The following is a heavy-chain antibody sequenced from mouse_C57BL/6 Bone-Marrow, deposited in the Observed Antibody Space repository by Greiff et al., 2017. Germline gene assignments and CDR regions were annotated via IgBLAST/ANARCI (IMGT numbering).Heavy chain of an antibody. CDR2: IYPGNGDT. CDR3: ARFPLEGTVVSNWDQFAY. Sequence: QVQLQQSGAELVRPGASVKMSCKASGYTFTSYNMHWVKQTPRQGLEWIGAIYPGNGDTSYNQKFKGKATLTVDKSSSTAYMQLSSLTSEDSAVYFCARFPLEGTVVSNWDQFAYWGQGTLVTVSA. V-gene: IGHV1-12*01. J-gene: IGHJ3*01. CDR1: GYTFTSYN. D-gene: IGHD4-1*02.